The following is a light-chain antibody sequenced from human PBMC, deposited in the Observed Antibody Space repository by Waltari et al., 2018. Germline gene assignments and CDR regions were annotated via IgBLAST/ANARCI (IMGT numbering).Light chain of an antibody. Sequence: QSALTQPASVSGSPGQSITISCTGTSSDVGSYDLVSWYQQHPGKDPKLSIYEGNKRPSGGCNRFSGSKSGNTASLTISGLQAEDEADYYCCSYGGDSAFVVLGGGTKLTVL. V-gene: IGLV2-23*03. CDR1: SSDVGSYDL. CDR3: CSYGGDSAFVV. J-gene: IGLJ2*01. CDR2: EGN.